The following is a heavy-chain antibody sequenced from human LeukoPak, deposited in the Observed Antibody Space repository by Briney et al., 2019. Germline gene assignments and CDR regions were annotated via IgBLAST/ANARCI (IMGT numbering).Heavy chain of an antibody. CDR2: INHSGST. J-gene: IGHJ4*02. Sequence: SETLSLTCAVYGGSFSGYYWSWIRQPPGKGLEWIGEINHSGSTNYNPSLKSRVTISVDTSKNQFSLKLSSVTAADTAVYYCARVVPAAMRKADYWGQGTLVTVSS. V-gene: IGHV4-34*01. CDR3: ARVVPAAMRKADY. D-gene: IGHD2-2*01. CDR1: GGSFSGYY.